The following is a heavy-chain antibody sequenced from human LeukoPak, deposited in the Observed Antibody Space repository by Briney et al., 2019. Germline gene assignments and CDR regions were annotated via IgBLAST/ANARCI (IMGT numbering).Heavy chain of an antibody. D-gene: IGHD5-18*01. CDR1: GYTFTSYD. Sequence: ASVKVTCKASGYTFTSYDINWVRQATGQGLEWMGWMNPNSGNTGYAQKFQGRVAMTRNTSITTAYMELSSLRSEDTAVYYCARGLGRTAMVTRGGVRFDYWGQGTLVTVSS. V-gene: IGHV1-8*01. CDR2: MNPNSGNT. CDR3: ARGLGRTAMVTRGGVRFDY. J-gene: IGHJ4*02.